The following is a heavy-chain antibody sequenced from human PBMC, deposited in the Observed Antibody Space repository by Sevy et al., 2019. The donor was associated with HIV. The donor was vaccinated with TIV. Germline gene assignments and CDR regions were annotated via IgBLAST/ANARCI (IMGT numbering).Heavy chain of an antibody. Sequence: GGSLRLSCTASGFKFGDYAMSWLRQAPGKGLEWVSSISQSGSSVYYSDSVKGRFTISRDNAKNSLYLQMNSLRAEDTAVYYCTRDLPPSATTVAHFDYWGQGTLVTVSS. CDR3: TRDLPPSATTVAHFDY. CDR2: ISQSGSSV. CDR1: GFKFGDYA. V-gene: IGHV3-48*03. J-gene: IGHJ4*02. D-gene: IGHD4-17*01.